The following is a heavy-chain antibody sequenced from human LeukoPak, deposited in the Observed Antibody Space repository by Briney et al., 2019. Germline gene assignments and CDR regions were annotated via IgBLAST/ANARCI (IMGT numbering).Heavy chain of an antibody. CDR1: GVSLSTSGMC. Sequence: ESGPTLVNPTQTLTLTCSFSGVSLSTSGMCVSWIRQPPGKALEWLARIDWDDDKYYSTSLKTRLTISKGTSKNQVVLTMTNMDPVDTATYYCARIYRYCSTTSCYVPDYWGQGTLVTVSS. J-gene: IGHJ4*02. D-gene: IGHD2-2*01. CDR3: ARIYRYCSTTSCYVPDY. V-gene: IGHV2-70*11. CDR2: IDWDDDK.